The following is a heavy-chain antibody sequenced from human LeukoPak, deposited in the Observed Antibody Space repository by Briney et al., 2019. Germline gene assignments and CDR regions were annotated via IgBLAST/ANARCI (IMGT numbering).Heavy chain of an antibody. V-gene: IGHV1-46*01. J-gene: IGHJ5*02. CDR2: INPSGGST. CDR3: ARAPPLANWFDP. D-gene: IGHD1-1*01. Sequence: ASVKVSCKASGYTFTSYYMHWVRQAPGQGLEWMVIINPSGGSTSYAQKFQGRVTMTRDTSTSTVYMELSSLRSEDTAVYYCARAPPLANWFDPWGQGTLVTVSS. CDR1: GYTFTSYY.